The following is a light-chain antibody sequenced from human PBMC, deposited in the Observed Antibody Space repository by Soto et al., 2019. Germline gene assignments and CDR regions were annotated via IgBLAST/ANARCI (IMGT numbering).Light chain of an antibody. CDR3: QQYGISPYT. CDR2: GAS. V-gene: IGKV3-20*01. CDR1: QSVSSGF. J-gene: IGKJ2*01. Sequence: ETVMTQSPATLSLSTGERATLSCRASQSVSSGFLAWYQKKPGQAPSLLIFGASNRATGIPARFTGSGSGTDFTLTISRLQPEDFAVYYCQQYGISPYTFGQGTKLEIK.